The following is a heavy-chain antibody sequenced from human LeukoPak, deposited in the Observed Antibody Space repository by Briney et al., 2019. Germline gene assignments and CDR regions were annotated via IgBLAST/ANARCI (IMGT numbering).Heavy chain of an antibody. J-gene: IGHJ5*02. V-gene: IGHV4-31*03. Sequence: SETLSLTCTVSGGSISSGDYFWSWIRQHPERGLEWIGNIYNTGNTYCNPSLKSRVTLSVDTSKNQFSLKLTSVTAADTAVYYCVRRGGGRWFDPWGQGTLVTVSS. CDR1: GGSISSGDYF. CDR2: IYNTGNT. CDR3: VRRGGGRWFDP. D-gene: IGHD3-16*01.